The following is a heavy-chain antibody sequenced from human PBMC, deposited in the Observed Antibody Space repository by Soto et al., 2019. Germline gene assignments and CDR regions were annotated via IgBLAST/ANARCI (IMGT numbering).Heavy chain of an antibody. J-gene: IGHJ6*02. CDR1: GGTFSSYT. D-gene: IGHD3-9*01. CDR2: IIPILGIA. Sequence: QVQLVQSGAEVKKPGSSVKVSCKASGGTFSSYTISWVRQAPGQGLEWMGRIIPILGIANYAQKFQGRVTITADKSTRPAYMGLSSLRSEDTAVYYCARDRYDILTGANYYYGMDVWGQGTTVTVSS. CDR3: ARDRYDILTGANYYYGMDV. V-gene: IGHV1-69*08.